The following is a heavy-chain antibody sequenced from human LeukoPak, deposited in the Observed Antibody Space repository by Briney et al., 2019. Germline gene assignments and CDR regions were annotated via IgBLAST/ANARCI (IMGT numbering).Heavy chain of an antibody. J-gene: IGHJ4*02. CDR2: ISAYNGNT. CDR1: GYTFTSYG. CDR3: ATSDYSYGPRDFDY. Sequence: ASVKVSCKASGYTFTSYGISWVRQAPGQGLEWMGWISAYNGNTNYAQKLQGRVTMTTDTSTSTAYMELRGLRSDDTAVYYCATSDYSYGPRDFDYWGQGTLVTVSS. D-gene: IGHD5-18*01. V-gene: IGHV1-18*01.